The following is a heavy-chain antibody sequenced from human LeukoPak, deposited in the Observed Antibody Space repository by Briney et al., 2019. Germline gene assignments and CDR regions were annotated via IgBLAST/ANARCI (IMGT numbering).Heavy chain of an antibody. CDR3: ARDGNFGVAAYYMDV. CDR1: GGSFSGYY. J-gene: IGHJ6*03. V-gene: IGHV4-34*01. D-gene: IGHD3-3*02. CDR2: IYYSGST. Sequence: SETLSLTCAVYGGSFSGYYWSWIRQPPGKGLEWIGSIYYSGSTYYNPSLKSRVTISVDTSKNQFSLKLSSVTAADTAVYYCARDGNFGVAAYYMDVWGKGTTVTVSS.